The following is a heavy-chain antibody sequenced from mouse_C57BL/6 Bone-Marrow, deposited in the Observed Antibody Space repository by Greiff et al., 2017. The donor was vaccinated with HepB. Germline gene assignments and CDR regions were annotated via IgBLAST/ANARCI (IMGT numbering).Heavy chain of an antibody. CDR2: IDPEDGET. CDR3: ARDTTVVATRGYWYFDV. CDR1: GFNIKDYY. D-gene: IGHD1-1*01. Sequence: EVKLQESGAELVKPGASVKLSCTASGFNIKDYYMHWVKQRTEQGLEWIGRIDPEDGETKYAPKFQGKATITADTSSNTAYLQLSSLTSEDTAVYYCARDTTVVATRGYWYFDVWGTGTTVTVSS. V-gene: IGHV14-2*01. J-gene: IGHJ1*03.